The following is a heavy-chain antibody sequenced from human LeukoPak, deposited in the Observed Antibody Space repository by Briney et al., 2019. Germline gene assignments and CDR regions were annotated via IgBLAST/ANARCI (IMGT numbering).Heavy chain of an antibody. CDR3: ARDNIYERGYGLGGPNYFDY. Sequence: SVKVSCKASGGTFTNYAITWVRQAPGQGLECMGRIIPLLDIATYAQKFQGRVTITADKSTSTAYMELSSLTSEDTAVYYCARDNIYERGYGLGGPNYFDYWGQGTLVTVSS. D-gene: IGHD5-12*01. J-gene: IGHJ4*02. V-gene: IGHV1-69*04. CDR2: IIPLLDIA. CDR1: GGTFTNYA.